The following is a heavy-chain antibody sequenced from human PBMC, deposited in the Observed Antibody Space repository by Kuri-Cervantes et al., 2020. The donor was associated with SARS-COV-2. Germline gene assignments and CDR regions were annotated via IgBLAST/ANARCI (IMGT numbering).Heavy chain of an antibody. CDR1: GGSISSDYF. CDR2: VYYSGTT. J-gene: IGHJ5*02. D-gene: IGHD6-13*01. V-gene: IGHV4-39*01. CDR3: ARGSSSLDWGYNWFDP. Sequence: SETLSLTCTVSGGSISSDYFWGWIRQPPGKGLEWIASVYYSGTTYYNPSLKSRVTLSVDTSKNQFSLELSSVTAADTAVYYCARGSSSLDWGYNWFDPWGQGTLVTVSS.